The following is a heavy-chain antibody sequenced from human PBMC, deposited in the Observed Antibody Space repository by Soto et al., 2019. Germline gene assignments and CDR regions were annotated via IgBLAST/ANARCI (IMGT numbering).Heavy chain of an antibody. CDR2: ISAYIGNT. CDR3: VRYLLRYLDWEGDHYYYYGMDV. Sequence: ASVKASCKASGYTFTSYGISWVRQAPGQGLEWMGWISAYIGNTNYAQKHQGRVTMTTDTSTSTAYMELRSLRSDDTAVYYCVRYLLRYLDWEGDHYYYYGMDVWGQGTTVTVSS. D-gene: IGHD3-9*01. J-gene: IGHJ6*02. CDR1: GYTFTSYG. V-gene: IGHV1-18*01.